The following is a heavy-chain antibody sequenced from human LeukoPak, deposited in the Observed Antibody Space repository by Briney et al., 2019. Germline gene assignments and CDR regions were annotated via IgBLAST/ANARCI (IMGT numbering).Heavy chain of an antibody. D-gene: IGHD1-26*01. J-gene: IGHJ6*02. CDR2: ISSNGGST. CDR1: GFIFSSYA. CDR3: ARDGGGSPSYYYYVMDV. V-gene: IGHV3-64*01. Sequence: GGALRLSCAASGFIFSSYAMHGVRQAPGKGLEYVSVISSNGGSTYYANSVRGRCTISRDNSKNTLYLQMGSLRAEDMAVYYCARDGGGSPSYYYYVMDVWAKGPRSPSP.